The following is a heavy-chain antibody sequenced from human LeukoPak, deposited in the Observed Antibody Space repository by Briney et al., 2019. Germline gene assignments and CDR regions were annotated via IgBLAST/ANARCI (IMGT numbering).Heavy chain of an antibody. CDR2: IYDSGST. CDR3: ARQSISGSSLSYFDY. V-gene: IGHV4-59*01. Sequence: KPSETLSLTCTVSGVSISSYYWSWIRQPPGKGLEWIGNIYDSGSTNYNPSLKSRVTISVDTSKNQCSLKLSSVTAADTAVYYCARQSISGSSLSYFDYWGQGTLVTVSS. J-gene: IGHJ4*02. D-gene: IGHD3-22*01. CDR1: GVSISSYY.